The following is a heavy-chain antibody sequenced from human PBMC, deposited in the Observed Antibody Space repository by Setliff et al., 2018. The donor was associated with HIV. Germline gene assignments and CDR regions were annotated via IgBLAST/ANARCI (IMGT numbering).Heavy chain of an antibody. CDR2: INPDSRGT. Sequence: ASVKVSCKTSGYAFTDYSIHWVRQAPGQGLEWVGRINPDSRGTNYAQTFQGRVTMTRDTSVSTAYMELSSLRSDDTAVYYCARDPYYYDSSGYNFDYWGQGTLVTVSS. CDR1: GYAFTDYS. D-gene: IGHD3-22*01. J-gene: IGHJ4*02. CDR3: ARDPYYYDSSGYNFDY. V-gene: IGHV1-2*06.